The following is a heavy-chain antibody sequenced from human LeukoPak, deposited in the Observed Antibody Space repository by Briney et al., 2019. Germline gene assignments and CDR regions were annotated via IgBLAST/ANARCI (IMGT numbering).Heavy chain of an antibody. CDR2: IRYDGSNK. Sequence: PGGSLRLSCAASGFTFSSYGMHWVRQAPGKGLEWVAFIRYDGSNKYYADSVKGRFTISRDNSKNTLYLQMNSLRAEDTAVYYCAKYYDFWSGYFSGKILPQDYYYYYYMDVWGKGTTVTVSS. V-gene: IGHV3-30*02. J-gene: IGHJ6*03. CDR1: GFTFSSYG. CDR3: AKYYDFWSGYFSGKILPQDYYYYYYMDV. D-gene: IGHD3-3*01.